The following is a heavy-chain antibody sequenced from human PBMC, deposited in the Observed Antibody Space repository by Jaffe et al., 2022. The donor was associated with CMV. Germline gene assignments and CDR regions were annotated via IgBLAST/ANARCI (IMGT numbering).Heavy chain of an antibody. V-gene: IGHV4-39*01. CDR1: GGSISSSSYY. CDR3: ARFQRITMVRGVISNWFDP. CDR2: IYYSGST. Sequence: QLQLQESGPGLVKPSETLSLTCTVSGGSISSSSYYWGWIRQPPGKGLEWIGSIYYSGSTYYNPSLKSRVTISVDTSKNQFSLKLSSVTAADTAVYYCARFQRITMVRGVISNWFDPWGQGTLVTVSS. J-gene: IGHJ5*02. D-gene: IGHD3-10*01.